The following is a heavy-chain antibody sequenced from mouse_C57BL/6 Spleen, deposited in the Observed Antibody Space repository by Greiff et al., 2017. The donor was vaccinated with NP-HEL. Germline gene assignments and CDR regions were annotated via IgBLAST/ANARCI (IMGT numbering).Heavy chain of an antibody. V-gene: IGHV1-78*01. CDR1: GYTFTDHS. CDR3: AREGLTYYGSSHFDY. J-gene: IGHJ2*01. D-gene: IGHD1-1*01. CDR2: IYPRDGST. Sequence: VQLVESDAELVKPGASVKISCKVSGYTFTDHSIHWMKQRPEQGLEWIGYIYPRDGSTKYNEKFKGKATLTADKSSSTAYMQLNSLTSEDSAVYFCAREGLTYYGSSHFDYWGQGTTLTVSS.